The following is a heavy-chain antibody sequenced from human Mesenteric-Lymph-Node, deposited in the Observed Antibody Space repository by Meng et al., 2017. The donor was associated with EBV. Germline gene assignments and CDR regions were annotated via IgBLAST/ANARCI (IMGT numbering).Heavy chain of an antibody. CDR2: VYHSGDT. V-gene: IGHV4-39*01. Sequence: LQLAGSGPGLGKPSATLSLTCTVSGGPISGSDYYWSWIRQPPGKGLEWIGSVYHSGDTYHNPSLKSRLTTSVDTSKNQFSLKVISVTAADTAVYYCARRGGGYILDDWGHGTLVTVSS. D-gene: IGHD5-24*01. CDR1: GGPISGSDYY. J-gene: IGHJ4*01. CDR3: ARRGGGYILDD.